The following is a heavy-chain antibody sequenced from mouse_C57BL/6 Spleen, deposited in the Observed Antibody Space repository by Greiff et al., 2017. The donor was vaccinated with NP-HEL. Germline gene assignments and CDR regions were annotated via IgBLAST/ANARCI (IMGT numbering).Heavy chain of an antibody. CDR3: TNYYGSSYEAY. V-gene: IGHV14-4*01. Sequence: VQLQQSGAELVRPGASVKLSCTASGFNIKDDYMHWVKQRPEQGLEWIGWIDPENGDTEYASKFQGKATITADTSSNTAYLQLSSLTSEDTAVYYCTNYYGSSYEAYWGQGTLVTVSA. CDR2: IDPENGDT. J-gene: IGHJ3*01. CDR1: GFNIKDDY. D-gene: IGHD1-1*01.